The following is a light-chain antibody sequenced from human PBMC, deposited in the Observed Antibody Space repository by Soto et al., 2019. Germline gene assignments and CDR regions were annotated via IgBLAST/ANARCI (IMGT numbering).Light chain of an antibody. CDR1: RRISSW. V-gene: IGKV1-5*03. Sequence: LXXSVADKVTITSQASRRISSWLAWYHQKPGKXPKLLIYKASXXESGVQSXXSGSRSGTEITLTLSSMKPDDFATYYCQQYNSYPLTFGGGTKVDIK. CDR3: QQYNSYPLT. CDR2: KAS. J-gene: IGKJ4*01.